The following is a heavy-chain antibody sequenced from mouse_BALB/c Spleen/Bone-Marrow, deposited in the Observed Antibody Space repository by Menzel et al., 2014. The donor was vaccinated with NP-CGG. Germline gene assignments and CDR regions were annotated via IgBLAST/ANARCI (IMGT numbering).Heavy chain of an antibody. CDR3: ARSLHGYDWYFGV. CDR2: INPYNDNT. V-gene: IGHV1-14*01. D-gene: IGHD2-2*01. J-gene: IGHJ1*01. Sequence: EVQLQQSGPELVKPGASVKMSCKASGYTFTSYVMHWVKQKPGQGLEWIGNINPYNDNTKYNEKFKGKATLTSDKSSSTAYMELSSLTSEDSAVYYCARSLHGYDWYFGVWGAGTTVTVSS. CDR1: GYTFTSYV.